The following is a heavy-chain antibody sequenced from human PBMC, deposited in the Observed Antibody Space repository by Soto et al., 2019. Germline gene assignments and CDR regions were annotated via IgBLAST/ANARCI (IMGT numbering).Heavy chain of an antibody. D-gene: IGHD3-22*01. Sequence: EVQLVESGGGVVHPGGSLRLSCSASGFTFEDYAVHWVRQSLGKGPELISLINADGSDTYYADSVKGRFTISRDNRKDSLYLQMNSLRLEDTAIYYCAKARFYFDSSPFDSWGQGTLVTVTS. CDR2: INADGSDT. CDR1: GFTFEDYA. V-gene: IGHV3-43*02. J-gene: IGHJ4*02. CDR3: AKARFYFDSSPFDS.